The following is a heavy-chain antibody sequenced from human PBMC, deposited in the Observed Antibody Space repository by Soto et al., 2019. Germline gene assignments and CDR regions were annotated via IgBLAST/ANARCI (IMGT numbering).Heavy chain of an antibody. J-gene: IGHJ6*03. V-gene: IGHV1-3*01. CDR2: INAGNGNT. Sequence: QVPLVQSGAEVKKPGASVKVSCKASGYTFTSYAMHWVRQAPGQRLEWMGWINAGNGNTKYSQKFQGRVTITRDTSASTAYMELSSLRSEDTAVYYCARESISVRYYYYYMAVWGKGTTVTVSS. CDR1: GYTFTSYA. CDR3: ARESISVRYYYYYMAV.